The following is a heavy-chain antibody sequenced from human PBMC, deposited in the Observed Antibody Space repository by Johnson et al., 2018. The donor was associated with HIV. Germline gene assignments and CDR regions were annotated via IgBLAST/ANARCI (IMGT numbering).Heavy chain of an antibody. D-gene: IGHD1-14*01. CDR1: GFTFSSYG. CDR2: VSYDGSKK. CDR3: AKIRTSGTGDAFDI. V-gene: IGHV3-30*18. Sequence: QVQLVESGGGLVQPGGSLRLSCVASGFTFSSYGMHWVRQAPGKGLEWVAIVSYDGSKKYYPDSVKGRFTISRDNSKNMLYLQMDSLRAEDTAVYYCAKIRTSGTGDAFDIWGQGTMVTVSS. J-gene: IGHJ3*02.